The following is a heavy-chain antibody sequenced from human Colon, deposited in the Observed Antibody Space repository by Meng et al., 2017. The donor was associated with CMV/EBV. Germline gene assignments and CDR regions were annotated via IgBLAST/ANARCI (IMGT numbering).Heavy chain of an antibody. Sequence: GGSLRLSCAASGFTFSSYSMNWVRQAPGKGLEWVSSISSSSSYIYYADSVKGRFTISRDNAKNSLYLQMNSLRADDTAVYYCADDFWKERGYWGQGTLVTVS. CDR2: ISSSSSYI. V-gene: IGHV3-21*01. CDR3: ADDFWKERGY. D-gene: IGHD3/OR15-3a*01. CDR1: GFTFSSYS. J-gene: IGHJ4*02.